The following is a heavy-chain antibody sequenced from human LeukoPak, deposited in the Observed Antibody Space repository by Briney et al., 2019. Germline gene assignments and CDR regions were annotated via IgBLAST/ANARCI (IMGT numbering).Heavy chain of an antibody. CDR3: ASSAYSSGLYYFDY. Sequence: SSVKVSCKASGGPFSSYAINWVRQAPGQGLEWMGRIIPIFGTANYAQKFQGRVTITTDESTSTAYMELSSLRSEDTAVYYCASSAYSSGLYYFDYWGQGTLVTVSS. CDR1: GGPFSSYA. J-gene: IGHJ4*02. V-gene: IGHV1-69*05. CDR2: IIPIFGTA. D-gene: IGHD6-19*01.